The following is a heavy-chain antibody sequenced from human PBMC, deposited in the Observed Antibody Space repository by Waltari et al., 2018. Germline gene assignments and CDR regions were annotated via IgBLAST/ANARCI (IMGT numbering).Heavy chain of an antibody. CDR1: GFTFSSYA. CDR2: ISGSGGST. J-gene: IGHJ6*02. CDR3: AKDDNTAMVIPSYYYYGMDV. D-gene: IGHD5-18*01. V-gene: IGHV3-23*04. Sequence: EVQLVESGGGLVQPGGSLRLSCAASGFTFSSYAMSWVRQAPGKGLEWVSAISGSGGSTYYADSVKGRCTSSRDNSKNTLYLQMNSLRAEDTAVYYCAKDDNTAMVIPSYYYYGMDVWGQGTTVTVSS.